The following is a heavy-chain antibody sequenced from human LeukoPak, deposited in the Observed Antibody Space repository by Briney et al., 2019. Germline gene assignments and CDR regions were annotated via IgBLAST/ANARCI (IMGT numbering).Heavy chain of an antibody. J-gene: IGHJ4*02. V-gene: IGHV3-23*01. Sequence: GGSLRLSCAVSGITLSNYGMSWVRQAPGKGLEWVAGISDSGGSTNYADSVKGRFTISRDNPKNILYLQMNSLRAEDTAVYFCAKRGVVIRVILVGFHREAYYFDSWGQGALVTVSS. CDR1: GITLSNYG. D-gene: IGHD3-22*01. CDR2: ISDSGGST. CDR3: AKRGVVIRVILVGFHREAYYFDS.